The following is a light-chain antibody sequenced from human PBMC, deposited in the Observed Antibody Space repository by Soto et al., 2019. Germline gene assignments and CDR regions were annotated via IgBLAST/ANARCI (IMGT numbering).Light chain of an antibody. J-gene: IGLJ2*01. Sequence: QSALTQPPSVSGAPRQRVTISCSGGSSNIGNNAVNWYQQFPGKAPKLLVYYDDLLPSGVSDRFSGSKSGTSASLAISGLQSEDEADYYCAAWDDSLDGVVFGGGTKLTVL. CDR2: YDD. V-gene: IGLV1-36*01. CDR3: AAWDDSLDGVV. CDR1: SSNIGNNA.